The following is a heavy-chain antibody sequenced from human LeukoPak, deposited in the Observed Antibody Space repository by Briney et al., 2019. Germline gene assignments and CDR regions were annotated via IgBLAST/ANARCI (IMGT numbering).Heavy chain of an antibody. J-gene: IGHJ6*02. D-gene: IGHD3-22*01. CDR2: IYYSGTT. CDR3: ASAMGDSSGYSHYYGLDV. CDR1: GGSISTSTYY. V-gene: IGHV4-39*01. Sequence: PSETLSLSCTVSGGSISTSTYYWGWIRQPPGQGLEWIGSIYYSGTTYYHPSLKSRVTMSVDPSKNQFSLKLSSVTATDTAVYYCASAMGDSSGYSHYYGLDVWGQGTTVTVSS.